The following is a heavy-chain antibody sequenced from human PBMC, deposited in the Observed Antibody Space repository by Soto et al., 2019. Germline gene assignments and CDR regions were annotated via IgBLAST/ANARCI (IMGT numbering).Heavy chain of an antibody. CDR3: ARDRLGASGENWFDP. CDR1: GGSISSGGYY. V-gene: IGHV4-31*03. CDR2: SYYSGST. J-gene: IGHJ5*02. Sequence: QVQLQESGPGLVKPSQTLSLTCTVSGGSISSGGYYWSWIRQRPGKGMEWIGYSYYSGSTYYNLSLKSRVTIAVDTPKAQFSLKLGSVTAADTAVYYCARDRLGASGENWFDPWGQGTLVTVSS. D-gene: IGHD1-26*01.